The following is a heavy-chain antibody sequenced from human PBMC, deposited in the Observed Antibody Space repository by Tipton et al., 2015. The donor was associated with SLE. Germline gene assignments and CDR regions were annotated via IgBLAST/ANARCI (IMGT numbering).Heavy chain of an antibody. CDR2: INHSGST. CDR3: ARHTRGRGVNYYYYMDV. Sequence: TLSLTCAVYGGSFSGYYWSWIRQPPGKGLEWIGEINHSGSTNYSPSLKSRVTISADSPKNQFSLKLSSVTAADTAVYYCARHTRGRGVNYYYYMDVWGKGTTVTVSS. J-gene: IGHJ6*03. D-gene: IGHD2-8*02. CDR1: GGSFSGYY. V-gene: IGHV4-34*01.